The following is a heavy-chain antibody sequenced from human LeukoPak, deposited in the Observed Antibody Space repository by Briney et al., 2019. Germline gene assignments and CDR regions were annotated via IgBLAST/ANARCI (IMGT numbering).Heavy chain of an antibody. V-gene: IGHV6-1*01. J-gene: IGHJ4*02. CDR3: ARDSIYYYDSSGLKLPATEGFDY. Sequence: SQTLSLTCAISGDSVSSNSAAWNWIRQSPSRGLEWLGRTYYRSKWYNDYAVSVKSRITINPDTSKNQFSLQLNSVTPEDTAVYYCARDSIYYYDSSGLKLPATEGFDYWGQGTLVTVSS. D-gene: IGHD3-22*01. CDR2: TYYRSKWYN. CDR1: GDSVSSNSAA.